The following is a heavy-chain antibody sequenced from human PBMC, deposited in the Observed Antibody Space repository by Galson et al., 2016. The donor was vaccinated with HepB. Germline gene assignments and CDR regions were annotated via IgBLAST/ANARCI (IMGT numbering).Heavy chain of an antibody. Sequence: SLRLSCAASGFTFSNHVMHWVRQAPGKGLEWVAVISYDGSRKYYADSVKGRFTISSDSSKNTLFLQMNSLIPEETAVYYCAKGRGYRSPGGVPGGPFDYWGQGTLITVSS. V-gene: IGHV3-30*04. CDR3: AKGRGYRSPGGVPGGPFDY. J-gene: IGHJ4*02. CDR1: GFTFSNHV. D-gene: IGHD6-13*01. CDR2: ISYDGSRK.